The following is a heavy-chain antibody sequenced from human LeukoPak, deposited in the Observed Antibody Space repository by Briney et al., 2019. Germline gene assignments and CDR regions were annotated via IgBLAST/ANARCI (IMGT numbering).Heavy chain of an antibody. V-gene: IGHV3-30-3*02. CDR1: GFTFSSYA. CDR2: MSSDGSKK. D-gene: IGHD4-17*01. Sequence: GGSLRLSCAASGFTFSSYAMHWVRQTPGKGLEWVAVMSSDGSKKYYADSVKGRFTISRDNSKNTLYLQMNSLRAEDTAVYYCAKKFRGTTVISGDYFDYWGQGALVTVSS. J-gene: IGHJ4*02. CDR3: AKKFRGTTVISGDYFDY.